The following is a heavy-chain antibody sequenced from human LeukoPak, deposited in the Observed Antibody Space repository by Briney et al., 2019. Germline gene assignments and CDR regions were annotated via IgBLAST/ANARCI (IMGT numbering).Heavy chain of an antibody. D-gene: IGHD6-13*01. J-gene: IGHJ5*02. Sequence: SETLSLTCTVSGGSISSYYWGWIRQPPGKGLEWIGSIYYSGSTYYNPSLKSRVTISVDTSKNQFSLKLSSVTAADTAVYYCARGAAAAGWYWFDPWGQGTLVTVSS. CDR1: GGSISSYY. CDR2: IYYSGST. V-gene: IGHV4-39*07. CDR3: ARGAAAAGWYWFDP.